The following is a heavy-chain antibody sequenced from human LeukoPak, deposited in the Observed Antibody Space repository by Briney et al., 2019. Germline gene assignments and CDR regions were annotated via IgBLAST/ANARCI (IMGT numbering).Heavy chain of an antibody. CDR2: ISYDGSNK. D-gene: IGHD2-21*02. V-gene: IGHV3-30-3*01. CDR3: ARDPGQAYCGGDCYSGYFDY. J-gene: IGHJ4*02. CDR1: GFTFSSYA. Sequence: GRSLRLSCAASGFTFSSYAMHWVRQAPGKGLEWVAVISYDGSNKYYADSVKGRFTISRDNSKNTLYLQMNSLRAEDTAVYYCARDPGQAYCGGDCYSGYFDYWGQGTWSPSPQ.